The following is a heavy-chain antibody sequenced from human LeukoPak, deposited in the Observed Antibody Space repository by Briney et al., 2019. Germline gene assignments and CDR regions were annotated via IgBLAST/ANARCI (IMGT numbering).Heavy chain of an antibody. J-gene: IGHJ3*02. CDR1: GGTFSSYA. CDR3: ARPNSITMVRGGVPDAFDI. CDR2: IIPILGIA. Sequence: GASVKVSCKASGGTFSSYAISWVRQAPGQGLEWMGRIIPILGIANYAQKFQGRVTITADKSTSTAYMELSSLRSEDTAVYYCARPNSITMVRGGVPDAFDIWGQGTMVTVSS. V-gene: IGHV1-69*04. D-gene: IGHD3-10*01.